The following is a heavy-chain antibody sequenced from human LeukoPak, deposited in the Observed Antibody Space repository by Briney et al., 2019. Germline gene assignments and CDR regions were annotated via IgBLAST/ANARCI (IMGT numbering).Heavy chain of an antibody. CDR2: IYYSGST. J-gene: IGHJ3*02. CDR3: AREPHSYGPSPDAFDI. CDR1: GGSISSSSYY. Sequence: SETLSLTCTVSGGSISSSSYYWGWIRQPPGKGLEWIGSIYYSGSTYYNPSLKSRVTISVDTSKNQFSLKLSSVTAADTAVYYCAREPHSYGPSPDAFDIWGQGTMVTVSS. D-gene: IGHD5-18*01. V-gene: IGHV4-39*07.